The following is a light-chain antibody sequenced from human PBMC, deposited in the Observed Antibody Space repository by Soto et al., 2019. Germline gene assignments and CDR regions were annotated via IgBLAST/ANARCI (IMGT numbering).Light chain of an antibody. CDR3: QQRYSTLWT. V-gene: IGKV1-39*01. CDR1: QSISSY. J-gene: IGKJ1*01. CDR2: AAS. Sequence: DIQMTQSPSSLSASVGDRVTITCRASQSISSYLNWYQQKPGKAPKLLIYAASSLQSGVPSRFSGSGSGTDFTLTISSLQPEDFATYYCQQRYSTLWTFGKGTKVEI.